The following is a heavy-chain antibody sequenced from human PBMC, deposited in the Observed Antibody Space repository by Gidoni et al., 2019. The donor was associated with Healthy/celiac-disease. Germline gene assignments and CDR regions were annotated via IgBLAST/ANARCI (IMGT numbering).Heavy chain of an antibody. Sequence: QVQLQESGPGLVKPSETLSLTCTVSGGSISSYSWSWIRQPPGKGLEWIGYIYYSGSTNYNPSLKSRVTISVDTSKNQFSLKLSSVTAADTAVYYCARDSGRGEWFGVDAFDIWGQGTMVTVSS. CDR1: GGSISSYS. CDR3: ARDSGRGEWFGVDAFDI. J-gene: IGHJ3*02. D-gene: IGHD3-10*01. CDR2: IYYSGST. V-gene: IGHV4-59*01.